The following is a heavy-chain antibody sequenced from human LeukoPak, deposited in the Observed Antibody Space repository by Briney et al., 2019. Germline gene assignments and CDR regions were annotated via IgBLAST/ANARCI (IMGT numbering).Heavy chain of an antibody. CDR1: GFTFITYW. D-gene: IGHD3-22*01. Sequence: PGGSLRLSCAASGFTFITYWMSWGRQAPGKGVVWVSRINSDGINTSYADSVKGRFTISRDNAKNTLNLQMNSLRAEDTAVYYCARDLGQYYDTSDNWFDPWGQGTLVTVSS. CDR2: INSDGINT. V-gene: IGHV3-74*01. CDR3: ARDLGQYYDTSDNWFDP. J-gene: IGHJ5*02.